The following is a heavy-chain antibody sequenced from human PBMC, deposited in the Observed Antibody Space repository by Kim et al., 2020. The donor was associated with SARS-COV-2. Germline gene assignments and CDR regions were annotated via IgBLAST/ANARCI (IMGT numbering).Heavy chain of an antibody. V-gene: IGHV3-15*01. CDR3: TTVGCSSTSCYVFDY. D-gene: IGHD2-2*01. Sequence: GGSLRLSCAASGFTFSNAWMSWVRQAPGKGLEWVGRIKSKTDGGTTDYAAPVKGRFTISRDDSKNTLYLQMNSLKTEDTAVYYCTTVGCSSTSCYVFDYWGQGTLVTVSS. J-gene: IGHJ4*02. CDR1: GFTFSNAW. CDR2: IKSKTDGGTT.